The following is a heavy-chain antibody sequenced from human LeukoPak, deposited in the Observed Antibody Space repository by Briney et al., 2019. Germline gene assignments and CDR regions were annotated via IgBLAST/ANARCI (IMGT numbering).Heavy chain of an antibody. CDR3: ARSGTITNGFDY. CDR2: IYYSGST. Sequence: SETLSLTCTVSGGSISSHYWNWIRQPPGKGLEWIGYIYYSGSTNYNPSLKSRVTISVDTSKNQSSLKLSSVTAADTAVYYCARSGTITNGFDYWGQGTLVTVSS. D-gene: IGHD2-8*01. CDR1: GGSISSHY. V-gene: IGHV4-59*11. J-gene: IGHJ4*02.